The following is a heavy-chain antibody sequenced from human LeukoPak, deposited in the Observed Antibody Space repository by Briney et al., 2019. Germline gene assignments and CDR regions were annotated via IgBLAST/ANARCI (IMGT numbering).Heavy chain of an antibody. J-gene: IGHJ4*02. CDR2: INPNSGGT. Sequence: ASVKVSCKASGYTFTGYYMHWVRQAPGQGLEWMGWINPNSGGTNYAQKFQGWVTMTRDTSISTAYMELSRLRSDDTAVYYCARGISRYYDILTGYYEAFDYWGQGTLVTVSS. V-gene: IGHV1-2*04. D-gene: IGHD3-9*01. CDR1: GYTFTGYY. CDR3: ARGISRYYDILTGYYEAFDY.